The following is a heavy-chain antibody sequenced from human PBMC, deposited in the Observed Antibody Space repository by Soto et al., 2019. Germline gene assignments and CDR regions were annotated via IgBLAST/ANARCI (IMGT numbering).Heavy chain of an antibody. Sequence: ASVKVSCKASGCNFTSFAVHWVRQAPGQRLEWMGWINAGNGNTKYYADSVKGRFTISRDNSKNTMYLQMNSLRAEDTAVYDCAKDGGWLPGYYYYGMDVWGQGTTVTVSS. CDR3: AKDGGWLPGYYYYGMDV. CDR2: INAGNGNT. V-gene: IGHV1-3*01. CDR1: GCNFTSFA. J-gene: IGHJ6*02. D-gene: IGHD6-19*01.